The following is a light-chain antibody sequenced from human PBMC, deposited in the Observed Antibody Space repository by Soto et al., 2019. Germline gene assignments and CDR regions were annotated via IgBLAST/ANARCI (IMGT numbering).Light chain of an antibody. V-gene: IGKV3-20*01. CDR1: QSVSSSY. CDR2: GAT. CDR3: QQYGSSGT. Sequence: IDLNQSPCTLSLSPGEGATLTCRASQSVSSSYLAWYQHKPGQAPRLLIYGATSRATGIPDRFSGSGSGTDFTLTISRLEPEDFVVYYCQQYGSSGTFGQGTKVDIK. J-gene: IGKJ1*01.